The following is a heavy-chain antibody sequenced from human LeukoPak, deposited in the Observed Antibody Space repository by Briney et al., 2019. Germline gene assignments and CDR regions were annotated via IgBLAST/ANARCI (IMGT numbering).Heavy chain of an antibody. Sequence: GGSLRLSCAASGFTFDDYAMPWVRQAPGKGLEWVSGISWNSGSIGYADSVKGRFTISRDNAKNSLYLQMNSLRAEDTALYYCAAKNMVRGVRPFDPWGQGTLVTVSS. CDR3: AAKNMVRGVRPFDP. V-gene: IGHV3-9*01. CDR1: GFTFDDYA. J-gene: IGHJ5*02. CDR2: ISWNSGSI. D-gene: IGHD3-10*01.